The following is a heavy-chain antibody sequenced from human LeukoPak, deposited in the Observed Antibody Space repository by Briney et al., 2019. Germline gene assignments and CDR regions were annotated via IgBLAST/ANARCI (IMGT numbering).Heavy chain of an antibody. Sequence: ASMKVSCKASGGTFTSYAISWVRQAPGQGLEWMGGIIPNFGTANYAQKFQGRVTITADESTSTAYMELSSLRSEDTAVYYCFRVASRLAHYYGMDVWGQGTTVTVSS. J-gene: IGHJ6*02. CDR1: GGTFTSYA. D-gene: IGHD2-15*01. V-gene: IGHV1-69*13. CDR2: IIPNFGTA. CDR3: FRVASRLAHYYGMDV.